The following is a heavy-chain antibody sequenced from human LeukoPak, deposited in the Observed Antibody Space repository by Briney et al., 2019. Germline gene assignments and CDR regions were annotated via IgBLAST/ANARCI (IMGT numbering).Heavy chain of an antibody. D-gene: IGHD6-13*01. CDR1: GYTFTGYY. J-gene: IGHJ1*01. V-gene: IGHV1-2*02. Sequence: GASVKVSCKASGYTFTGYYMHWVRQAPGQGLEWMGWINPNSGGTNYAQEFQGRVTMTRDTSISTAYMELSRLRSDDTAVYYCARDLRWRSWYGGAHAEYFQHWGQGTLVTVSS. CDR2: INPNSGGT. CDR3: ARDLRWRSWYGGAHAEYFQH.